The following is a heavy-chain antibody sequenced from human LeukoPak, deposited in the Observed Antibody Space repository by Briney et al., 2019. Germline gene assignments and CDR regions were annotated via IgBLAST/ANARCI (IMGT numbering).Heavy chain of an antibody. CDR3: AKGLLWFGELSPSFDY. Sequence: GRSLRLSCAAPGFTFSSYGMHWVRQAPGKGLGWVAVISYDGSNKYYADPGKGRFTISRDNSKNTLYLQMNSLRAEDTAVYYCAKGLLWFGELSPSFDYWGQGTLVTVSS. V-gene: IGHV3-30*18. CDR1: GFTFSSYG. D-gene: IGHD3-10*01. J-gene: IGHJ4*02. CDR2: ISYDGSNK.